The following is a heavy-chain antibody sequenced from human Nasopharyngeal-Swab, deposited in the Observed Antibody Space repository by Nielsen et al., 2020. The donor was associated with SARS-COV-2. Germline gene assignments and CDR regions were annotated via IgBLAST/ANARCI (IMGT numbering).Heavy chain of an antibody. D-gene: IGHD2-2*01. CDR2: INHRGGT. V-gene: IGHV4-34*01. CDR1: GGSFTDYH. CDR3: ARGPDQFHSFDN. Sequence: SETLSLTCAVYGGSFTDYHWSWIRLLPGKGLEWIGEINHRGGTAYKSSLKSRVTISVDTSKNQFSLELRSVTAADTGVHFCARGPDQFHSFDNWDQGRLVTVSS. J-gene: IGHJ4*02.